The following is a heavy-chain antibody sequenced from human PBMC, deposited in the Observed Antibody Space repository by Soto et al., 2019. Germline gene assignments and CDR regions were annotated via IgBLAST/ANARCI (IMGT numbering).Heavy chain of an antibody. CDR3: ARVITIFGVVIPAGMDV. CDR1: GFTFSSYA. CDR2: ISYDGSNK. J-gene: IGHJ6*02. D-gene: IGHD3-3*01. V-gene: IGHV3-30-3*01. Sequence: PGGSLRLSCAASGFTFSSYAMHWVRQAPGKGLEWVAVISYDGSNKYYADSVKGRFTISRDNSKNTLYLQMNSLRAEDTAVYYCARVITIFGVVIPAGMDVWGQGTTVTVSS.